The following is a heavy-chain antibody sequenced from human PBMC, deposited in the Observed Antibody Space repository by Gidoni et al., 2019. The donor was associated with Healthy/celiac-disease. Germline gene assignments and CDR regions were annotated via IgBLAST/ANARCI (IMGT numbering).Heavy chain of an antibody. CDR1: GFTFSSYS. CDR2: ISSISSYI. J-gene: IGHJ6*02. D-gene: IGHD3-22*01. CDR3: ARPSRYYYDSSGYPDYYYYYGMDV. Sequence: EVQLVESGGGLVKPGGSLRLSCAASGFTFSSYSMTWVRQAPGKGLEWVSSISSISSYIYYADSVKGRFTISRDNAKNSLYLQMNSLRAEDTAVYYCARPSRYYYDSSGYPDYYYYYGMDVWGQGTTVTVSS. V-gene: IGHV3-21*01.